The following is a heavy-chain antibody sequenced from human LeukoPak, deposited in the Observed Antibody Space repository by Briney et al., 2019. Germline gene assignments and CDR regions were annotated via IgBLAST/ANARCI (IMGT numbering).Heavy chain of an antibody. CDR3: ARGFGMTTVTGFDY. Sequence: SETLSLTCGVYGGSFSGYYWSWIRQPPGKGLEWIGEINHSGSTNYNPSLKSRVTISVDTSKNQFSLKLSSVTAADTAVYYCARGFGMTTVTGFDYWGQGTLVTVSS. D-gene: IGHD4-17*01. CDR1: GGSFSGYY. J-gene: IGHJ4*02. V-gene: IGHV4-34*01. CDR2: INHSGST.